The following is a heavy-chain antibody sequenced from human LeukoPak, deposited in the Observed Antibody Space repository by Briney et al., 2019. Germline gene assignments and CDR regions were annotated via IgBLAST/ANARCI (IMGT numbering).Heavy chain of an antibody. CDR3: AKEPNGDYVGAFDM. D-gene: IGHD4-17*01. J-gene: IGHJ3*02. V-gene: IGHV3-30*18. Sequence: PGGSLRLSCAASGFNFSSYGMHWVRQAPGKGLEWVAVISYDGSNKYYADSVKGRFTISRDNSKNTLYLQMNSLRADDTAVYHCAKEPNGDYVGAFDMWGQGTMVTVSS. CDR2: ISYDGSNK. CDR1: GFNFSSYG.